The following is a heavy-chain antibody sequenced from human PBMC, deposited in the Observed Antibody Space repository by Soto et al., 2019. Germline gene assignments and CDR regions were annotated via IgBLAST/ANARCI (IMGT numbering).Heavy chain of an antibody. V-gene: IGHV1-18*01. J-gene: IGHJ1*01. Sequence: ASVKVSCKASGYAFPSYGISWVRQAPGQGLEWMGWISAYNGNTNYAQKLQGRVTMTTDTSTSTAYMELRSLRSDDTAMYYCARGPGVVGATPGPLGHWGQGTLVTVS. CDR3: ARGPGVVGATPGPLGH. D-gene: IGHD1-26*01. CDR1: GYAFPSYG. CDR2: ISAYNGNT.